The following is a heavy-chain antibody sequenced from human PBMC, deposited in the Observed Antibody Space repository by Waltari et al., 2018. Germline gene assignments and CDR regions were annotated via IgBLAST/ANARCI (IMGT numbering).Heavy chain of an antibody. V-gene: IGHV5-51*01. CDR2: IYPGDSDT. Sequence: EVQLVQSGAEVKKPGESLKISCKGSGYSFASYWIGWGRQMPGKGAEWMGIIYPGDSDTKYSPSFQGQVTISVDKSISTAYLQWSSLKASDTAMYYCARHGLRDCTNGVCSFQGMDVWGQGTTVTVSS. CDR3: ARHGLRDCTNGVCSFQGMDV. D-gene: IGHD2-8*01. J-gene: IGHJ6*02. CDR1: GYSFASYW.